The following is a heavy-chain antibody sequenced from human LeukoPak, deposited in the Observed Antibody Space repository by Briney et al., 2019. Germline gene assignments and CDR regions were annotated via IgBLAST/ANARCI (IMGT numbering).Heavy chain of an antibody. Sequence: GASVKVSCKASGYTFTSYYMHWVRQAPGQGLEWMGIINPSGGSTSYAQKFQGRVTMTRDMSTSTVYMELSSLRSEDTAVYYCAREGYSFQYFDYWGQGTLVTVSS. V-gene: IGHV1-46*01. CDR1: GYTFTSYY. J-gene: IGHJ4*02. CDR3: AREGYSFQYFDY. CDR2: INPSGGST. D-gene: IGHD2/OR15-2a*01.